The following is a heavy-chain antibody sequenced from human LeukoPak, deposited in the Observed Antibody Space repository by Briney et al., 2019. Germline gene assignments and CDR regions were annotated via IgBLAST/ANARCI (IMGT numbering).Heavy chain of an antibody. CDR3: ARDFPWDSSGYCHYVPFDY. CDR2: IWYDGSNK. D-gene: IGHD3-22*01. J-gene: IGHJ4*02. Sequence: GRALRLSCAASGFTFSSYGMHWVRQAPGKALEWVAVIWYDGSNKYYADSVKGRFTISRDNSKNTLYLQMNSLRAEDTAVYYCARDFPWDSSGYCHYVPFDYWGQGTLVTVSS. CDR1: GFTFSSYG. V-gene: IGHV3-33*08.